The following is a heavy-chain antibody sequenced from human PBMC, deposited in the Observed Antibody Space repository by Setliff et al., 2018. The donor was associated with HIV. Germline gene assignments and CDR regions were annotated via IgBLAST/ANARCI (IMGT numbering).Heavy chain of an antibody. CDR3: ARPRRVRSRAWYWFDI. CDR1: GGSFSGYY. Sequence: TSETLSLTCAVYGGSFSGYYWNWIRQPAGKGLEWIGHIYASGSTKYNPSLKSRVTISADTSKNQFSLNLSSVTAAETAVYYCARPRRVRSRAWYWFDIWGQGTLVTVSS. CDR2: IYASGST. V-gene: IGHV4-59*10. J-gene: IGHJ5*02. D-gene: IGHD6-19*01.